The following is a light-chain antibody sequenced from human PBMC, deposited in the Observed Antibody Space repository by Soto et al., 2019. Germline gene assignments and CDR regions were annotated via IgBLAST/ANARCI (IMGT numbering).Light chain of an antibody. CDR1: SSDVGGYNY. CDR3: SSYTSSSTRV. J-gene: IGLJ2*01. CDR2: EVS. Sequence: LTHPAPVSGSPGQSITSSCTGTSSDVGGYNYVSWYQQHPGKAPKLMIYEVSNRPSGVSNRFSGSKSGNTASLTISGLQAEDEADYYCSSYTSSSTRVFGGGTKVTV. V-gene: IGLV2-14*01.